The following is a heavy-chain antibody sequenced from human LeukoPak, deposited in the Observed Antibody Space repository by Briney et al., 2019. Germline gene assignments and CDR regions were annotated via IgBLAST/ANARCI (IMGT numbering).Heavy chain of an antibody. J-gene: IGHJ4*02. D-gene: IGHD5-18*01. V-gene: IGHV3-53*01. CDR3: ARGSGYSYGKWGDY. Sequence: GGSLRLSCAASGFTVSSNYMSWVRQAPGKGLEWVSVIYSGGSTYYADSVKGRFTISRDNSKNTLYLQMNSLRAEDTAMYYCARGSGYSYGKWGDYWGQGTLVTVSS. CDR2: IYSGGST. CDR1: GFTVSSNY.